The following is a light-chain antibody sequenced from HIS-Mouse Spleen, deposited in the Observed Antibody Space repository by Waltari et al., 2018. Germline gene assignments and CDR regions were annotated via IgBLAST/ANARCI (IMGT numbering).Light chain of an antibody. V-gene: IGKV4-1*01. CDR1: QSVLYSSNNNTY. CDR2: WAS. J-gene: IGKJ2*01. CDR3: QQYYSTPYT. Sequence: DIVMTQSPDSLAVSLGERATINCKSSQSVLYSSNNNTYLAWYQQKPGQPPKPLIYWASTRESGVPDRVSGSGSGTDFTLTISSLQAEDVAVYYCQQYYSTPYTFGQGTKLEIK.